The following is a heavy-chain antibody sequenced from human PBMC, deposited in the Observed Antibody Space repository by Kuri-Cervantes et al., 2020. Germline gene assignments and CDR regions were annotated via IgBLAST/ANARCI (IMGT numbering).Heavy chain of an antibody. CDR1: GFNFNIYS. CDR3: TRDGYSSSWYSYYYYYMDV. V-gene: IGHV3-48*04. J-gene: IGHJ6*03. CDR2: ISSSSSKI. Sequence: GGSLRLSCAASGFNFNIYSMNWARQAPGKGLERVSYISSSSSKIYYADSVKGRFTISRDNAKNTLYLQMNSLRAEDTAVYYCTRDGYSSSWYSYYYYYMDVWGKGTTVTVSS. D-gene: IGHD6-13*01.